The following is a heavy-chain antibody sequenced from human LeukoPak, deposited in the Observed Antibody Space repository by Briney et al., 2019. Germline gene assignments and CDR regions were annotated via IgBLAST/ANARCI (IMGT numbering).Heavy chain of an antibody. Sequence: AGASLRLSCAASGFTFSSYAMSWVRQAPGKGLEWVSAISGSGGSTYYADSVKGRFTISRDNSKNTLYLQMNSLRAEDTAVYYCARADSGSYYTVLFDYWGQGTLVTVSS. J-gene: IGHJ4*02. CDR2: ISGSGGST. CDR1: GFTFSSYA. CDR3: ARADSGSYYTVLFDY. V-gene: IGHV3-23*01. D-gene: IGHD1-26*01.